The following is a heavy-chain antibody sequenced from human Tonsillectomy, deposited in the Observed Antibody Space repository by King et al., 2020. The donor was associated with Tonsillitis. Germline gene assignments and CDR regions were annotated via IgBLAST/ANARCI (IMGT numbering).Heavy chain of an antibody. D-gene: IGHD1-26*01. CDR1: GFTFSSYG. CDR3: ASDGRSYYYFDY. V-gene: IGHV3-33*08. Sequence: VQLVESGGGVVQPGRSLRLSCAASGFTFSSYGMHWVRQAPGKGLEWVAVIWYDGRNKYYAESVKGRFTISRDNSKNTLYLQMNSLRVEDTAVYYCASDGRSYYYFDYWGQGTLVTVSS. CDR2: IWYDGRNK. J-gene: IGHJ4*02.